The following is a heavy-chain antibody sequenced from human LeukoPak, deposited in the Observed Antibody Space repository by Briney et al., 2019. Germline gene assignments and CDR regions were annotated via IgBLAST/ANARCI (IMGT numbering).Heavy chain of an antibody. CDR1: GFTFSDYY. CDR3: ARDLPPADAFDI. V-gene: IGHV3-11*04. Sequence: AGGSLRLSCAASGFTFSDYYMSWIRQAPGKGLEWVSYISSSGSTIYYADSVKGRFTISRDNAKNSLYLQMNSLRAEDTAVYYCARDLPPADAFDIWGQGTMVTVSS. CDR2: ISSSGSTI. J-gene: IGHJ3*02.